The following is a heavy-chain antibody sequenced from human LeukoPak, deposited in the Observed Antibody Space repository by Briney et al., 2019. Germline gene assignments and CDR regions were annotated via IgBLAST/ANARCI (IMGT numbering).Heavy chain of an antibody. J-gene: IGHJ4*02. CDR2: TYYSGST. CDR1: GGSISSYY. CDR3: ARWYSSGWHYFDY. Sequence: SETLSLTCTVSGGSISSYYWSWIRQPPGKGLEWIGYTYYSGSTNYNPSLKSRVTISVDTSKNQFSLKLSSVTAADTAVYYCARWYSSGWHYFDYWGQGTLVTVSS. D-gene: IGHD6-19*01. V-gene: IGHV4-59*01.